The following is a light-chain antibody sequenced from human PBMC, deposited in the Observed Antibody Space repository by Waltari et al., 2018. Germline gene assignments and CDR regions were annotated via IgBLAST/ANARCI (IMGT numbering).Light chain of an antibody. CDR3: QTGGHGTWV. CDR1: SGHSSNV. CDR2: VNSDGSH. Sequence: QLVLTQSPSASASLGASVKLTCTLSSGHSSNVIAWLKQQPEKCPRYLMKVNSDGSHSKGDKLPDRFSGSSSGTQHYLTISSLQSEDEADYYCQTGGHGTWVFGGGTKLTVL. V-gene: IGLV4-69*01. J-gene: IGLJ3*02.